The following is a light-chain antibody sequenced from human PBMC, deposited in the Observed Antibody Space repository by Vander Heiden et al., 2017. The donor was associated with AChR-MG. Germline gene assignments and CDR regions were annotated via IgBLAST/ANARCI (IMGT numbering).Light chain of an antibody. V-gene: IGLV3-25*03. CDR1: VLSKQS. CDR3: QSADITGTSYV. CDR2: KDI. J-gene: IGLJ1*01. Sequence: SYELTQPPSVSVSPGQTARITCSADVLSKQSVYWYQQRPGQAPVVVIFKDIERPSGISKRFSGSRSGTTVTLTISGVQPEDEAAYYCQSADITGTSYVFGAGTKVTVL.